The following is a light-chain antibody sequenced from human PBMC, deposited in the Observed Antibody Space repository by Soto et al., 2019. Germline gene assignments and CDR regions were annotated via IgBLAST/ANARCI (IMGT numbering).Light chain of an antibody. CDR3: TSWTTSTTMI. Sequence: QSVLTQPDSVSGSPGQSITIACTGTSSDIGAYNFVSWYQQHTVKAPKLMLYDVNIRPSGVSNRFSGSKSGNTASLTISGLQAEDEGDYYCTSWTTSTTMIFGGGTKLTFL. V-gene: IGLV2-14*03. CDR1: SSDIGAYNF. J-gene: IGLJ2*01. CDR2: DVN.